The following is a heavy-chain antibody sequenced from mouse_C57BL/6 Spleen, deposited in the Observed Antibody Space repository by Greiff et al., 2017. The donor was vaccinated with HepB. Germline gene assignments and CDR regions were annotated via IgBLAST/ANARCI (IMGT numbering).Heavy chain of an antibody. D-gene: IGHD2-4*01. CDR3: ARQENYYDSDVGYFDY. J-gene: IGHJ2*01. Sequence: EVKLVESGGGLVKPGGSLKLSCAASGFTFSSYTMSWVRQTPEKRLEWVATISGGGGNTYYPDSVKGRFTISRDNAKNTLYLQMSSLRSEDTALYYCARQENYYDSDVGYFDYWGQGTTLTVSS. CDR1: GFTFSSYT. V-gene: IGHV5-9*01. CDR2: ISGGGGNT.